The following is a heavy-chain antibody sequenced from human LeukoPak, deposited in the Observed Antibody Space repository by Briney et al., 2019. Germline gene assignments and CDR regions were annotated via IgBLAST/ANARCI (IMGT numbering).Heavy chain of an antibody. CDR1: GFTFSSYS. Sequence: GGSLRLSCAASGFTFSSYSMNWVRQAPGKGLEWVSSISSSSSYIYYADSVKGRFTISRDNAKNSLYLQMNSLRAEDTAVYYCAKDRVTLNWFDPWGQGTLVTVSS. CDR3: AKDRVTLNWFDP. V-gene: IGHV3-21*04. D-gene: IGHD3-10*01. J-gene: IGHJ5*02. CDR2: ISSSSSYI.